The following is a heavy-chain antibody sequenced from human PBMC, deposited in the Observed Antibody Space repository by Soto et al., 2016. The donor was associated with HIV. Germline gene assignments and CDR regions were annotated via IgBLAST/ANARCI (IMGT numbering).Heavy chain of an antibody. J-gene: IGHJ4*02. CDR2: IKSKTDGGTT. Sequence: EVQLVESGGGLVKPGGSLRLSCAASGFTFSNAWMSWVRQAPGKGLEWVGRIKSKTDGGTTDYAAPVKGRFTISRDDSKNTLYLQMSSLKTEDTAVYYCCIESPYYDFWSGLGAYQYYFDYWGQGTLVTVSS. D-gene: IGHD3-3*01. CDR1: GFTFSNAW. V-gene: IGHV3-15*01. CDR3: CIESPYYDFWSGLGAYQYYFDY.